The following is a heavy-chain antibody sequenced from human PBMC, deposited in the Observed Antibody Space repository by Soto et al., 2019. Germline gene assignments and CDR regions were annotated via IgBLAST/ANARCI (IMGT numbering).Heavy chain of an antibody. CDR1: GFTFSSYA. CDR2: IWYDGSNK. CDR3: ARVFLEVPPREIDY. V-gene: IGHV3-33*08. J-gene: IGHJ4*02. Sequence: PGGSLRLSCAASGFTFSSYAMHWVRQAPGKGLEWVAVIWYDGSNKYYADSVKGRFTISRDNSKNTLYLQMNSLRAEDTAVYYGARVFLEVPPREIDYWGQGTLVTVSS. D-gene: IGHD3-3*01.